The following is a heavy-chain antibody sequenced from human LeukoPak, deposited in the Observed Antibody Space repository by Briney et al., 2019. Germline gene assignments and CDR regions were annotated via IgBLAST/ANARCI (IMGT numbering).Heavy chain of an antibody. V-gene: IGHV3-7*01. CDR3: ATAEYTVALDY. D-gene: IGHD5-12*01. CDR2: IKQDGTKT. Sequence: GGSPRLSCAVSGFTFSNYAMSWVRQAPGKGLEWVANIKQDGTKTYYADSVKGRFTISRDNAKNSLYLQMNSLRVEDTAVYYCATAEYTVALDYWGQGALITVSS. CDR1: GFTFSNYA. J-gene: IGHJ4*02.